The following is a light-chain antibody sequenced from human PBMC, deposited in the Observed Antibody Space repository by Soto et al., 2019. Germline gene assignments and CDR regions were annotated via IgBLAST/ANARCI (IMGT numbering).Light chain of an antibody. V-gene: IGKV1-5*01. CDR3: MQGTHWPIT. CDR2: DAS. J-gene: IGKJ5*01. Sequence: DIQMTQSPSTLSASVGDRVTITCRASQSVNKWLAWFQQKPGKVPKLLIFDASTLQTGVPARFSGSGSGTDFALKISRVEAEGVGVYYCMQGTHWPITFGQGTRLEIK. CDR1: QSVNKW.